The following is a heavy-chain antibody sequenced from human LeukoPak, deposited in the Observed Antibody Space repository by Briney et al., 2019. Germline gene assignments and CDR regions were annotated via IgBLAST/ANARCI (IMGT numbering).Heavy chain of an antibody. V-gene: IGHV1-2*02. D-gene: IGHD6-13*01. CDR2: INPNSGVT. CDR1: GYTFTDYY. Sequence: GASVKVSCKASGYTFTDYYMHWVRQAPGQGLEWMGWINPNSGVTNYAQMFQGRVTMTRVTSISTAYVELSRLRSDDTAVYYCAKEPRYSSSWYGDYWGQGTLVTVSS. CDR3: AKEPRYSSSWYGDY. J-gene: IGHJ4*02.